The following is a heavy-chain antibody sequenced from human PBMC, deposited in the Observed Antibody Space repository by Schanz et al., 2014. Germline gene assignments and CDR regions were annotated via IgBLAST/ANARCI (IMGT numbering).Heavy chain of an antibody. D-gene: IGHD2-8*01. J-gene: IGHJ3*02. CDR1: GFTFSSYV. V-gene: IGHV3-48*04. CDR3: ARDMLRRYGALEI. CDR2: ISASGDST. Sequence: EVQLVESGGGLVKPGGSLRLSCAASGFTFSSYVMNWVRQAPGRGLEWVSFISASGDSTSYADSVRGRFTISRDNAKNSLFLQMNSLRADDTAVYYCARDMLRRYGALEIWGRGTMVTVSS.